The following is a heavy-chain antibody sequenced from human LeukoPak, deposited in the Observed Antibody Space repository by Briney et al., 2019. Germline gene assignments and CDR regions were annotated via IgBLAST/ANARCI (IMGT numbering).Heavy chain of an antibody. CDR1: GFTFSNYW. D-gene: IGHD3-3*01. CDR3: GRAYDFSRH. Sequence: PGGSLRLSCAASGFTFSNYWMTWVRQAPGKGLEWVANIKQDGSEKYYVDSVKGRFTISRDNAKNSLYLQMNSLRGEDTAVYCGRAYDFSRHWGQGTLVTVSS. V-gene: IGHV3-7*01. J-gene: IGHJ4*02. CDR2: IKQDGSEK.